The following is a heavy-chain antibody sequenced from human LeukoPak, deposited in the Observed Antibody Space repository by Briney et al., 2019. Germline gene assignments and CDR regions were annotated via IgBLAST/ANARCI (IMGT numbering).Heavy chain of an antibody. V-gene: IGHV1-69*04. CDR3: ASLAAGTGPDAFDI. CDR2: IIPILGIA. D-gene: IGHD6-13*01. Sequence: SVKVSCKASGGTFSSYAISWVRQAPGQGLEWMGRIIPILGIANYVQKFQGRVTITADKSTSTAYMELSSLRSEDTAVYYCASLAAGTGPDAFDIWGQGTMVTVSS. J-gene: IGHJ3*02. CDR1: GGTFSSYA.